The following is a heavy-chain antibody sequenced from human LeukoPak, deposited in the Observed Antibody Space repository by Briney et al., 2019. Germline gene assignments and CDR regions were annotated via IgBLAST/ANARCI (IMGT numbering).Heavy chain of an antibody. D-gene: IGHD6-19*01. Sequence: GGPLRLSCAASGFTFSSYGMHWVRQAPGKGLEWVAVIWYDGSNKYYADSVKGRFTISRDNSKNTLYLQMNSLGAEDTAVYYCAGSIAVAGTIDYWGQGTLVTVSS. CDR2: IWYDGSNK. CDR1: GFTFSSYG. CDR3: AGSIAVAGTIDY. V-gene: IGHV3-33*01. J-gene: IGHJ4*02.